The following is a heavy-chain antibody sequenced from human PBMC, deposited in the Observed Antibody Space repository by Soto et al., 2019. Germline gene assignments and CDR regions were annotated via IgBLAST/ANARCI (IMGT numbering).Heavy chain of an antibody. V-gene: IGHV3-30*18. CDR3: AKEKYSSGSYPHGGFDY. D-gene: IGHD6-19*01. CDR1: GFTFSSYG. J-gene: IGHJ4*02. Sequence: QVQLVESGGGVVQPGRSLRLSCAASGFTFSSYGMHWVRQAPGKGLEWVAVISYDGSNKYYADSVKGRFTISRDNSKNTLYLQMKSLRAEDTAVYYCAKEKYSSGSYPHGGFDYWGQGTLVTVSS. CDR2: ISYDGSNK.